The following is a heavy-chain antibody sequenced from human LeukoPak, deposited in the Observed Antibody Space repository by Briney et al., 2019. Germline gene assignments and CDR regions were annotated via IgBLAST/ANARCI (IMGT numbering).Heavy chain of an antibody. J-gene: IGHJ4*02. CDR1: GGSISSSSYY. CDR2: IYYSGST. Sequence: PSETLSLTCIVSGGSISSSSYYWGWIRQPPGKGLEWIGSIYYSGSTYYNPSLKSRVTISVDTSKNQFSLKLSSVTAADTAVYYCARLSDSGYDLDYWGQGTLVTVSS. CDR3: ARLSDSGYDLDY. D-gene: IGHD5-12*01. V-gene: IGHV4-39*01.